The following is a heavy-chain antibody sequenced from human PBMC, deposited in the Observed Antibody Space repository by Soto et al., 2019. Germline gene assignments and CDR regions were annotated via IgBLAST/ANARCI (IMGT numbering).Heavy chain of an antibody. Sequence: GASVKVSCKASGYTFTSYYMHWVRQAPGQGLEWMGIINPSGGSTSYAQKFQGRVTMTRDTSTSTVYMELSSLRSEDTAVYYCARGRSVTPARAANNFDYWGQGTLVTVSS. J-gene: IGHJ4*02. CDR2: INPSGGST. CDR3: ARGRSVTPARAANNFDY. CDR1: GYTFTSYY. V-gene: IGHV1-46*01. D-gene: IGHD4-4*01.